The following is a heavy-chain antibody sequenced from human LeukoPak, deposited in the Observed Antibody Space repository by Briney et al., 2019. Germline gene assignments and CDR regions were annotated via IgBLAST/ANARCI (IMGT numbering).Heavy chain of an antibody. CDR3: ARVCDDSSGCLDY. J-gene: IGHJ4*02. CDR2: IYYSGST. D-gene: IGHD3-22*01. V-gene: IGHV4-59*01. Sequence: PSETLSLTCTVSGGSISSYYWSWIRQPPGKGLEWIGYIYYSGSTNYNPYLKSRVTISVDTSKNQFSLKLSSVTAADTAVYYCARVCDDSSGCLDYWGQGTLVTVSS. CDR1: GGSISSYY.